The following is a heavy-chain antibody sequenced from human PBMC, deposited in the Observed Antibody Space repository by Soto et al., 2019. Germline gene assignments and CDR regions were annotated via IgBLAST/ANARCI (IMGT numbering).Heavy chain of an antibody. CDR1: GGTFSSYA. J-gene: IGHJ4*02. V-gene: IGHV1-69*13. Sequence: SVKVSCKASGGTFSSYAISWVRQAPGQGLEWMGGIIPIFGTANYAQKFQGRVTITADESTSTAYMELSSLRSEDTAVYYCATNKQLVWYYFDYCGQGPLVTVYS. CDR3: ATNKQLVWYYFDY. CDR2: IIPIFGTA. D-gene: IGHD6-13*01.